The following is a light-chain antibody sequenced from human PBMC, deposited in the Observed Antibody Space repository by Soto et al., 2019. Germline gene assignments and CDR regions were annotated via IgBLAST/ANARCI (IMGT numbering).Light chain of an antibody. V-gene: IGKV3-20*01. J-gene: IGKJ1*01. Sequence: IVLTQSPGTLSLSPGERATLSFRASQNVDSNYLAWYQQKPGQAPRIIIFGASGRATGIPDRFSGSGSGTDFTLTISRLEPEDFAVYYCQQYGSLSWTFGQGTKVDIK. CDR2: GAS. CDR1: QNVDSNY. CDR3: QQYGSLSWT.